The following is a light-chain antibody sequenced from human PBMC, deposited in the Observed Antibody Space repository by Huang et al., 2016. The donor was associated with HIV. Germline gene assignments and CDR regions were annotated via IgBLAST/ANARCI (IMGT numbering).Light chain of an antibody. J-gene: IGKJ1*01. Sequence: EIVLTQSPATLYLSPGERATLSCRASQSVSSDLAWYQQEPGQAPRLLIYDTASRATGLPARFSGSGSGTDFTSTISSLEPEDFAVYYCQQRSNWPPWTFGQGTKVEIK. CDR1: QSVSSD. CDR3: QQRSNWPPWT. CDR2: DTA. V-gene: IGKV3-11*01.